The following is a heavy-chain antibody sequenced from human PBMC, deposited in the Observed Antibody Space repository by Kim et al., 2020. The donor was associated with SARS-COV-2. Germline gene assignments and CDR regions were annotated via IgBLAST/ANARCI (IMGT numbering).Heavy chain of an antibody. J-gene: IGHJ4*02. CDR3: AGDILTGYSPFDY. D-gene: IGHD3-9*01. CDR2: IYYSGST. V-gene: IGHV4-39*01. CDR1: GGSISSSSYY. Sequence: SETLSLTCTVSGGSISSSSYYWGWIRHPPGKGLEWIGSIYYSGSTYYNPSLKSRVTISVDTSKNQFSLKLSSVTAADTAVYYCAGDILTGYSPFDYWGQGTLVTVSS.